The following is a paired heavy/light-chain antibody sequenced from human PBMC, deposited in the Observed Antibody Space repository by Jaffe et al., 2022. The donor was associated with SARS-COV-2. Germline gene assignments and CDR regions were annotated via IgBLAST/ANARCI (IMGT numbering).Light chain of an antibody. J-gene: IGKJ4*01. V-gene: IGKV3-20*01. Sequence: EILLTQSPGTLSLSPGERATLSCRASQSVTTNYLAWYQQKPGQAPRLLIYDASTRATGIPDRFSGSGSGADFTLTISRLEPEDFVVYYCQQYGESLLTFGGGTKVEIK. CDR1: QSVTTNY. CDR2: DAS. CDR3: QQYGESLLT.
Heavy chain of an antibody. CDR1: GGSINSYY. CDR3: ARGSRQWLPRGEFDY. D-gene: IGHD6-19*01. V-gene: IGHV4-59*01. J-gene: IGHJ4*02. Sequence: VQLQESGPGLVKPSETLSLTCTVSGGSINSYYWSWIRQPPGKGLEWIGYVYYSGTTNYNPSLKSRVSISVDTSKNQFSLRLNSVTAADTAVYYCARGSRQWLPRGEFDYWGQGTLVAVSS. CDR2: VYYSGTT.